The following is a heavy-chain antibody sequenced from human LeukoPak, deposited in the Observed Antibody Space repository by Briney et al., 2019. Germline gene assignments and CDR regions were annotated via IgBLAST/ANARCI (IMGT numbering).Heavy chain of an antibody. CDR1: GGSISSSSYY. V-gene: IGHV4-39*01. Sequence: SETLSLTCTVSGGSISSSSYYWGWIRQPPGKGLEWIGSIYYSGSTYYNPSLKSRVTISVDTSKNQFSLKLSSVTAADTAVYYCARCYCSGGSCSLDCYYYYMDVWGKGTTVTVSS. D-gene: IGHD2-15*01. CDR2: IYYSGST. CDR3: ARCYCSGGSCSLDCYYYYMDV. J-gene: IGHJ6*03.